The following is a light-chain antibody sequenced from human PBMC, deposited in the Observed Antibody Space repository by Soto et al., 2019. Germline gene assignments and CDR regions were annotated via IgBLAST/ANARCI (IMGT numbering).Light chain of an antibody. CDR2: DAT. J-gene: IGKJ1*01. CDR1: QPIRDW. CDR3: QQYDSYSNT. V-gene: IGKV1-5*01. Sequence: DVQLIQSPSTLSASIGDRVTITCRVSQPIRDWVAWYQQKPGKAPKLLIYDATSSDSGVPSRFSGSGSETEFTLTIGSLQPGDFATYYCQQYDSYSNTFGQGTRAEL.